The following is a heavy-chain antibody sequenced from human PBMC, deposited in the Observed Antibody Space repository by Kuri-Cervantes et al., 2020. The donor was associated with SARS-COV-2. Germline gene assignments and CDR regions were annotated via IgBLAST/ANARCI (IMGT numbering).Heavy chain of an antibody. CDR2: ISYDGSNK. D-gene: IGHD3-3*01. J-gene: IGHJ6*02. CDR1: GFTFSSYA. V-gene: IGHV3-30-3*01. Sequence: GGSLRLSCAVSGFTFSSYAMHWVRQAPGKGLEWVAVISYDGSNKYYADSVKGRFTISRDNSKNTLYLQMNSLRAEDTAVYYCARDQYDFWSGYLRGIGDVWGQGTTVTVSS. CDR3: ARDQYDFWSGYLRGIGDV.